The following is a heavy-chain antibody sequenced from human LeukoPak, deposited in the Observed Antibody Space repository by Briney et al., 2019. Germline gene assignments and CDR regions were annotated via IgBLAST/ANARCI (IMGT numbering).Heavy chain of an antibody. Sequence: SLRLSCTGSGFTLGDYGMSWVRQAPGKGLEWVGFIRKQDGTTEYAASVRGRFTISRDESNRIAYLQMNSLKTEDTAVYHCNRWHISGVSYSNVWGQGTLVAVTS. V-gene: IGHV3-49*04. CDR1: GFTLGDYG. CDR3: NRWHISGVSYSNV. D-gene: IGHD2-15*01. CDR2: IRKQDGTT. J-gene: IGHJ4*02.